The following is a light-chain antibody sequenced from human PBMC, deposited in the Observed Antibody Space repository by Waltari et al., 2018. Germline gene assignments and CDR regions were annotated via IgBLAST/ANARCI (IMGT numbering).Light chain of an antibody. V-gene: IGKV3-15*01. CDR3: QQYKTWPT. CDR2: AAS. Sequence: EIIMTQSPGTLSVSPGEVATLSCRASESVGTKLAWYQQKPGQAPRLLLYAASTWATGIPARFSGSGSGTEFTLTIASLQSEDLAVYYCQQYKTWPTFGQGTKVEI. CDR1: ESVGTK. J-gene: IGKJ1*01.